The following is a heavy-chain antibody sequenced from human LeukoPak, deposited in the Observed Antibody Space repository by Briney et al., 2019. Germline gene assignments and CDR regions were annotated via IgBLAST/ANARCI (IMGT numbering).Heavy chain of an antibody. CDR3: ARADDRNYYDSSGRTSAFDI. D-gene: IGHD3-22*01. Sequence: SETLSLTCAVYGESFSGYYWSWIRQPPGKGLEWIGEIHHSGITNYNPSLKSRVTMSVDTSENQFSLKLSSVTAADTAVYYCARADDRNYYDSSGRTSAFDIWGQGTMVTVSS. V-gene: IGHV4-34*01. J-gene: IGHJ3*02. CDR2: IHHSGIT. CDR1: GESFSGYY.